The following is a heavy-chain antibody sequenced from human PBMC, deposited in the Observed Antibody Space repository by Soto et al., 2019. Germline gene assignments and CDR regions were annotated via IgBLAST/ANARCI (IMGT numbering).Heavy chain of an antibody. CDR2: INHSGST. CDR3: ARDKLTGHSDY. V-gene: IGHV4-34*01. D-gene: IGHD2-8*02. Sequence: SETLSLTCAVYGGSFSGYYWTWIRQPPGTGLEWIGEINHSGSTNYNPSLKSRVTISVDTSKNQFSLKLTSVTAADTAVYYCARDKLTGHSDYWGQRTLGTV. J-gene: IGHJ4*02. CDR1: GGSFSGYY.